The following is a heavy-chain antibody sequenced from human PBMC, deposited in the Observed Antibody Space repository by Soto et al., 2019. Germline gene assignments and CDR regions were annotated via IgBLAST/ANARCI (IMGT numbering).Heavy chain of an antibody. Sequence: EVQLVESGGGLVKPGGSLRLSCAASGFTFSNAWMSWVRQAPGKGLEWVGRIKSKTDGGTTDYAAPVKGRFTISRDDSKNTLYLQMNSLKPEDTAVYYCTTEGGGYCSSTSRPFRYYYGMDVWGQGTTFTVSS. V-gene: IGHV3-15*01. D-gene: IGHD2-2*01. CDR2: IKSKTDGGTT. CDR3: TTEGGGYCSSTSRPFRYYYGMDV. CDR1: GFTFSNAW. J-gene: IGHJ6*02.